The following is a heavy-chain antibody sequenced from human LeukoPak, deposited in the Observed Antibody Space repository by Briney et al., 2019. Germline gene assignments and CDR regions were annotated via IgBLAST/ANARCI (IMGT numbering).Heavy chain of an antibody. V-gene: IGHV3-53*01. J-gene: IGHJ4*02. Sequence: GGSLRLSCAASEFSVGSNYMTWVRQAPGQGLEWVSVLYSGGTTYYADSVRGRFIISRDESRNTLYLQMNSLTVADTAVYYCARGFGYSLGFGDHWGQGTLVSVSS. D-gene: IGHD5-18*01. CDR1: EFSVGSNY. CDR2: LYSGGTT. CDR3: ARGFGYSLGFGDH.